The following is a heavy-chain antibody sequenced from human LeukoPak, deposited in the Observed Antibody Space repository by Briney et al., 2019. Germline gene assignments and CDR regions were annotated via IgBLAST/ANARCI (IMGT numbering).Heavy chain of an antibody. J-gene: IGHJ5*02. V-gene: IGHV3-7*01. CDR1: GFTFSSYW. Sequence: PGKSLRLSCAASGFTFSSYWMSWVRQAPGKGLEWVANIKQDGSEKYYVDSVKGRFTISRDNAKNSLCLQMNSLRAEDTAVYYCARDLRMMTTVTTFSWFDPWGQGTLVTVSS. CDR3: ARDLRMMTTVTTFSWFDP. D-gene: IGHD4-11*01. CDR2: IKQDGSEK.